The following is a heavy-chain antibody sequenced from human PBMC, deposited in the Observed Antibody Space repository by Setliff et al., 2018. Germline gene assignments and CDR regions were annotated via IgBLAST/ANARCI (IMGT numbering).Heavy chain of an antibody. Sequence: PGGSLRLSCAASGFTFSSYSIHWVRQAPGKGLEWVAVVSHDGVKKYHADSVKGRFTISRDNSKNTLYLQMNSLRPEDTAVYYCARTCSGSGCYAGLESWGQGTPVTVSS. CDR3: ARTCSGSGCYAGLES. CDR2: VSHDGVKK. CDR1: GFTFSSYS. J-gene: IGHJ4*02. D-gene: IGHD2-15*01. V-gene: IGHV3-30-3*01.